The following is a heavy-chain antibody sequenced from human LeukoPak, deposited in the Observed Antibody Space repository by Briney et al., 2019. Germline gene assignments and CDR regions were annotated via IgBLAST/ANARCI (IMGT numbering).Heavy chain of an antibody. Sequence: GGSLRLSCTASGFIFSNHGMNWVRQAPGKGLEWVSVIYSGGSTYYADSVKGRFTISRDNSKNTLYLQMNSLRAEDTAVYYCARVHSGSYFDYWGQGTLVTVSS. CDR1: GFIFSNHG. CDR2: IYSGGST. D-gene: IGHD1-26*01. V-gene: IGHV3-53*01. J-gene: IGHJ4*02. CDR3: ARVHSGSYFDY.